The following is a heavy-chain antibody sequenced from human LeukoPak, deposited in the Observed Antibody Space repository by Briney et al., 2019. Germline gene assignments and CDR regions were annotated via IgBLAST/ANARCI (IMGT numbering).Heavy chain of an antibody. Sequence: SETLSLTCTVSGGSISSYYWNWIRQPAGKGLEWIGRIYTSGSTNYNPSLKSRVTISVDTSKNQFSLKLSSVTAADTAVYYCARTGNHCSSTSCYVYWGQGTLVTVSS. V-gene: IGHV4-4*07. J-gene: IGHJ4*02. D-gene: IGHD2-2*01. CDR2: IYTSGST. CDR3: ARTGNHCSSTSCYVY. CDR1: GGSISSYY.